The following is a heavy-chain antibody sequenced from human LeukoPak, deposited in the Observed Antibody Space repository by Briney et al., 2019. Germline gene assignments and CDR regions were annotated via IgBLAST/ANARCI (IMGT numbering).Heavy chain of an antibody. D-gene: IGHD6-13*01. V-gene: IGHV1-3*02. CDR2: SNAGNGNT. CDR3: ARGRAADYYGMDV. CDR1: GYTFISYA. Sequence: ASVKVSCKASGYTFISYAMHWVRQAPGQRLEWMGWSNAGNGNTKYSQEFQGRVTITRDTSASTAYMELSSLRSEDMAVYYCARGRAADYYGMDVWGQGTTVTASS. J-gene: IGHJ6*02.